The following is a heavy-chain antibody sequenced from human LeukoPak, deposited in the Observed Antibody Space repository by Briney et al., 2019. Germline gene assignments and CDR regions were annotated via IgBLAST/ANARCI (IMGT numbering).Heavy chain of an antibody. CDR2: INRDGSEQ. V-gene: IGHV3-7*01. Sequence: PGGPLRLSCEVSGFTFSSYWMTWARHIPGKGLEWVANINRDGSEQHYVESVKGRFTISRDNGRNSLYLQMDSLRVDDTAVYYCAKVGAWELQRVFENWGQGTLVTVSS. D-gene: IGHD1-26*01. J-gene: IGHJ4*02. CDR1: GFTFSSYW. CDR3: AKVGAWELQRVFEN.